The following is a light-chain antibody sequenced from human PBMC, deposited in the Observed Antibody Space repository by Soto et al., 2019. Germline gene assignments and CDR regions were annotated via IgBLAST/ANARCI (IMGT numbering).Light chain of an antibody. CDR1: QSVSSN. CDR2: GAS. V-gene: IGKV3-15*01. Sequence: EIVMTQSPATLSVSPGERATLSCRASQSVSSNLAWYQQKPGQAPRLLIYGASTRATGIPARFSGSGSGTEFTLTISTLKSEDFALYYCQQYNNLPPWTFGQGTKVEIK. J-gene: IGKJ1*01. CDR3: QQYNNLPPWT.